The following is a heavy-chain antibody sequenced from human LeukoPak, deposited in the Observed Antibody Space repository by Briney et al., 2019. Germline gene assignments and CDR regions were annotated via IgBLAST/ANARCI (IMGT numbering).Heavy chain of an antibody. CDR2: IKEDGSEK. V-gene: IGHV3-7*03. J-gene: IGHJ4*02. CDR3: ARTRRGGGALDY. CDR1: GFTFSNYW. D-gene: IGHD3-16*01. Sequence: PGGSLRLSCAASGFTFSNYWLNWVRQAPGKGLEWVANIKEDGSEKYYVDSVKGRFTISRDNAKNSLFLQMNSLRAEDTAVYYCARTRRGGGALDYWGQGTLVTVSS.